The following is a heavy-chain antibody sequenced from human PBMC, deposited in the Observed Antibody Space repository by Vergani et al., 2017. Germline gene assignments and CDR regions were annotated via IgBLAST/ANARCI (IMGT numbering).Heavy chain of an antibody. D-gene: IGHD4-11*01. Sequence: EVQLLESGGGLVQPGGSLRLSCAASGFTFSSYALSWVRQAPGKGLEWVSAISGSGGSTYYADSVKGRLTISRDNSKNTLYLQMNSLRAEDTAVYYCAKTTEGLYSNYLLGYWGQGTLVTVSS. V-gene: IGHV3-23*01. CDR3: AKTTEGLYSNYLLGY. J-gene: IGHJ4*02. CDR2: ISGSGGST. CDR1: GFTFSSYA.